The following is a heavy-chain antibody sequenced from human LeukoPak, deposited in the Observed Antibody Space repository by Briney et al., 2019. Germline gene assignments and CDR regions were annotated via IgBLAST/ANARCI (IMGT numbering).Heavy chain of an antibody. CDR2: IYPGDSDT. D-gene: IGHD5-18*01. Sequence: GESLKISCKGSGYSFTSYWIGWVRQMPGKGLEWMGIIYPGDSDTRYSPSSQGQVTISADKSISTAYLQWSSLKASDTAMYYCARPSGYSYGQSGFDYWGQGTLVTVSS. J-gene: IGHJ4*02. CDR1: GYSFTSYW. V-gene: IGHV5-51*01. CDR3: ARPSGYSYGQSGFDY.